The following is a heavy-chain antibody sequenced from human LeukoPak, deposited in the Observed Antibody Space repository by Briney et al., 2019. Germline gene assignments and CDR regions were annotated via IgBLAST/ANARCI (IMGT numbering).Heavy chain of an antibody. J-gene: IGHJ4*02. V-gene: IGHV1-46*01. D-gene: IGHD1-26*01. CDR1: GYTFTSYY. CDR2: INPSGGST. CDR3: ARGLVGATTVDFFDY. Sequence: GASVKVSCKASGYTFTSYYMHWVRQAPGQGLEWMGIINPSGGSTSYAQKFQGRVTMTRDMSTSTVYMELSSLRSEDTAVYYCARGLVGATTVDFFDYWGQGTLVTVSS.